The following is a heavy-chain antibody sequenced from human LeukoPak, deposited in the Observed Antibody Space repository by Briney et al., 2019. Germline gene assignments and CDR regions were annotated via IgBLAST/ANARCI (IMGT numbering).Heavy chain of an antibody. D-gene: IGHD1-26*01. J-gene: IGHJ3*02. CDR3: ARDSGLGAHI. CDR1: GFTFTTYW. CDR2: INQGGSEK. V-gene: IGHV3-7*01. Sequence: GGSLGLSCAASGFTFTTYWMSWVRQAPGKGLEWAANINQGGSEKYYVDSVKGRFTISRDNAKNLLYLQMNSLRDEDTAVYYCARDSGLGAHIWGQGTMVTVSS.